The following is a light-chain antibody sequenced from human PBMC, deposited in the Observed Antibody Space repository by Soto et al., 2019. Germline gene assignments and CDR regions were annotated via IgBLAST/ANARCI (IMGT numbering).Light chain of an antibody. V-gene: IGKV3-15*01. CDR2: AAS. CDR3: QQYHNWPPYP. J-gene: IGKJ2*01. CDR1: QPMSDT. Sequence: LVMTQSPATLSVSPGERAALSCRASQPMSDTVAWYQQIPGQSSRLVLYAASARDTGIPASFRGSGFEAEFSLTNNSPRPEEFAVDDGQQYHNWPPYPVGQGTKV.